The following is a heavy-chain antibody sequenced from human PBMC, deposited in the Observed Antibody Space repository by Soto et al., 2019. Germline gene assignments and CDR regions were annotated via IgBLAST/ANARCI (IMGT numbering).Heavy chain of an antibody. J-gene: IGHJ6*02. CDR1: GFTFSGSA. Sequence: GGSLRLSCAASGFTFSGSAMHWVRQASGKGLEWVGRIRSKANSYGTAYAASVKGRFTISRDDSKNTAYLQMKSLKTEDTAVYYCTRLFGSSWYVRSYYYGMDVWGQGTTVTVSS. D-gene: IGHD6-13*01. V-gene: IGHV3-73*01. CDR2: IRSKANSYGT. CDR3: TRLFGSSWYVRSYYYGMDV.